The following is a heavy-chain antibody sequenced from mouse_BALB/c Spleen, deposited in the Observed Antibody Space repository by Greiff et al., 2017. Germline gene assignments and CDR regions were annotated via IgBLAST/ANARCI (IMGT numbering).Heavy chain of an antibody. V-gene: IGHV5-6*01. CDR3: ASLNHY. CDR2: ISSGGSYT. Sequence: EVKLVESGGDLVKPGGSLKLSCAASGFTFSSYCMSWVRQTPDKRLEWVATISSGGSYTYYPDSVKGRFTISRDNAKNTLYLQMSSLKSEDTAMYCCASLNHYWGQGTTLTVSS. J-gene: IGHJ2*01. CDR1: GFTFSSYC.